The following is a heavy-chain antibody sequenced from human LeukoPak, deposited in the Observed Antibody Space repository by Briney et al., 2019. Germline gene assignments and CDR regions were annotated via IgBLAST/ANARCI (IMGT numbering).Heavy chain of an antibody. CDR1: GFTFDDYG. Sequence: GGSLRLSCAASGFTFDDYGMSWVRQAPGKGLEWGSGINWSGGSTGYADSVKGRFTISRDNAKNSLYLQMNSLRVEGTAVYYCARDRWGYSYGGDWGQGTLVTVSS. J-gene: IGHJ4*02. CDR3: ARDRWGYSYGGD. V-gene: IGHV3-20*04. D-gene: IGHD5-18*01. CDR2: INWSGGST.